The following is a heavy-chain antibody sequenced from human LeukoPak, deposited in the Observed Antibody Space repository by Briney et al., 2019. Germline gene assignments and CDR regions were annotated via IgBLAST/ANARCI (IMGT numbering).Heavy chain of an antibody. Sequence: SETLSLTCAVSGYSICSGYYWGWIRQPPGKGLEWIGSIYHSGSTYYNPSLKSRVTISVDTSKNQFSLKLSSVTAADTAVYYCARHLLKYYYDSSGYYKFDYWGQGTLVTVSS. D-gene: IGHD3-22*01. J-gene: IGHJ4*02. CDR3: ARHLLKYYYDSSGYYKFDY. CDR1: GYSICSGYY. CDR2: IYHSGST. V-gene: IGHV4-38-2*01.